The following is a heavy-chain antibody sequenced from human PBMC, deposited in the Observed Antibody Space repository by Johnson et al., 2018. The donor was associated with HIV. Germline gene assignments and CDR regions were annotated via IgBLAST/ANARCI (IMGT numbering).Heavy chain of an antibody. CDR2: SYSGVCT. Sequence: VQLVESGGRVVQPGPSLPLPCPSPEFSFSHYATLSFRQASGKGLAWVSGSYSGVCTYYADPVRGRFTISRDNPKNTLYLQMNSLRAEDTAVYYCARGPVDTAMGSDAFDIWGQGTMVTDSS. V-gene: IGHV3-66*01. D-gene: IGHD5-18*01. J-gene: IGHJ3*02. CDR1: EFSFSHYA. CDR3: ARGPVDTAMGSDAFDI.